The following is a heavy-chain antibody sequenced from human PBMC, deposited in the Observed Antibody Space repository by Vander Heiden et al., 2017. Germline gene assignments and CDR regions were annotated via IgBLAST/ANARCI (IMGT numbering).Heavy chain of an antibody. J-gene: IGHJ4*02. Sequence: SLKSRVTISVDTSKNQFSLKLSSVTAADTAVYYCASGGRYCSGGSCYSLDYWGQGTLVNVSS. V-gene: IGHV4-34*01. CDR3: ASGGRYCSGGSCYSLDY. D-gene: IGHD2-15*01.